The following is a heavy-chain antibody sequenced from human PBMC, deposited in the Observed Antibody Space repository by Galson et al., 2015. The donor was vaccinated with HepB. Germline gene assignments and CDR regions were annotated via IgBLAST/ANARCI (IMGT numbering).Heavy chain of an antibody. CDR2: ISYDGSNK. CDR1: GFTFSSYG. J-gene: IGHJ4*02. Sequence: SLRLSCAASGFTFSSYGMHWVRQAPGKGLEWVAVISYDGSNKYYADSVKGRFTISRDNSKNTLYLQMNSLRAEDTAVYYCAKGMYPWIQLWLPVDYWGQGTLVTVSS. D-gene: IGHD5-18*01. V-gene: IGHV3-30*18. CDR3: AKGMYPWIQLWLPVDY.